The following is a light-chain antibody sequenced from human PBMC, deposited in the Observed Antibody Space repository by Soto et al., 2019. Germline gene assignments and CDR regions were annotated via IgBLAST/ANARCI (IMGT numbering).Light chain of an antibody. CDR1: SSNIGAGYD. V-gene: IGLV1-40*01. CDR3: QSYDSSLSGSYV. Sequence: QSALTQPPSVSGAPGQRITISCTGSSSNIGAGYDVHWYQQLPGTAPKLLIYDNTNRPSGVPDRFPGSKSGTSASLAITGLQAEDEADYYCQSYDSSLSGSYVFGTGTKGTVL. CDR2: DNT. J-gene: IGLJ1*01.